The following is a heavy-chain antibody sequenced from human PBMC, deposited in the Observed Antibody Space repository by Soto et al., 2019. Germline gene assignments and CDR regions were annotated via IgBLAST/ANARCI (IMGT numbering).Heavy chain of an antibody. CDR2: IHYSGNS. V-gene: IGHV4-59*01. CDR3: ARMNQLAPKRNAFDI. Sequence: SETLSLTCTVSGDSIISYFWTWIRQSPGKGLQWIGYIHYSGNSNYNPSLKSRVTMSVDTSKNQFSLRLTSVTAADTAVYYCARMNQLAPKRNAFDIWGQAIMVTVSS. D-gene: IGHD1-1*01. CDR1: GDSIISYF. J-gene: IGHJ3*02.